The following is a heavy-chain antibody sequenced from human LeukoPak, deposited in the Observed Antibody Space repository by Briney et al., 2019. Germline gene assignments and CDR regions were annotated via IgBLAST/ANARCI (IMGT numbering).Heavy chain of an antibody. CDR2: IYPGDSDT. V-gene: IGHV5-51*01. J-gene: IGHJ4*02. CDR1: GYSFTSYW. CDR3: ARQGYCSSTSCYSGGIYYFDY. D-gene: IGHD2-2*01. Sequence: GESLKISCKGSGYSFTSYWIGWVRQLPGKVLEWMGIIYPGDSDTRYSTSFQGQVTISADKSISTAYLQWSSLKASDTAMYYCARQGYCSSTSCYSGGIYYFDYWGQGTLVTVSS.